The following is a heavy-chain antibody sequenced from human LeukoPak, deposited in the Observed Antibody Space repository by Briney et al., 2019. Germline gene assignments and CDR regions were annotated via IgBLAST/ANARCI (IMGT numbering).Heavy chain of an antibody. CDR1: GYTFTGYY. V-gene: IGHV1-2*02. J-gene: IGHJ5*02. Sequence: ASVKVSCKASGYTFTGYYMHWVRQAPGQGLEWMGWINPNSGDTNYAQKFQGRVTMTRDTSISTAYMELNSLRSDDAAVYYCARTGIDIVVVPAAVNWFDPWGQGTLVTVSS. CDR2: INPNSGDT. D-gene: IGHD2-2*01. CDR3: ARTGIDIVVVPAAVNWFDP.